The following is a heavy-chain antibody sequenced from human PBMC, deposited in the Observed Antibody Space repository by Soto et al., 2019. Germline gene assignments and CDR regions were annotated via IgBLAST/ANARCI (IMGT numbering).Heavy chain of an antibody. D-gene: IGHD2-15*01. V-gene: IGHV3-33*01. Sequence: VESGGGVVQPGRSLRLSCAASGFDFSAHGMHWVRQAPGKGLEWLAVIWFNGDNKYYSDSVQGRFTISRDNSKNTLFLQMDSLRGDDTGVYFCARDPATYSNIRRVWGDWGRGTRVTVSS. CDR1: GFDFSAHG. CDR3: ARDPATYSNIRRVWGD. J-gene: IGHJ4*02. CDR2: IWFNGDNK.